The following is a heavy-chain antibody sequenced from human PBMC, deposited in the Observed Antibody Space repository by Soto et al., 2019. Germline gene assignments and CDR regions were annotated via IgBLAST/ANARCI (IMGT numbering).Heavy chain of an antibody. CDR2: ISGSGGTT. J-gene: IGHJ3*02. D-gene: IGHD2-15*01. CDR3: GKTANRWFNAFGI. V-gene: IGHV3-23*01. Sequence: EVQLLESGGGLVQPGGSLRLSCAASGFTFSSYAMSWVRQAPGKGLEWVSAISGSGGTTYYADSVKGRFTFSRGNSKNTLYLPMNRLRAEDTAVNYCGKTANRWFNAFGIRGQGTMVTVSS. CDR1: GFTFSSYA.